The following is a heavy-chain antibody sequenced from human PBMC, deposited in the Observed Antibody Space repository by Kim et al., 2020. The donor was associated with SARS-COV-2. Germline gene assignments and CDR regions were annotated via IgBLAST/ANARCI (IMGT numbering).Heavy chain of an antibody. V-gene: IGHV4-31*02. J-gene: IGHJ6*02. Sequence: NPSLKSRVTISVDTSKNQVSLKLSSVTAADTAVYCCARAFDYKTLYGMDVWGQGTTVTVSS. CDR3: ARAFDYKTLYGMDV. D-gene: IGHD1-20*01.